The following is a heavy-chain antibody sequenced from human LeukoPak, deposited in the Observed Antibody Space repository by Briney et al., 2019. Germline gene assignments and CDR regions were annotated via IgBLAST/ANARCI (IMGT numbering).Heavy chain of an antibody. CDR2: ISAYNGNT. CDR1: GYTFTSYG. J-gene: IGHJ2*01. D-gene: IGHD3-16*01. V-gene: IGHV1-18*01. CDR3: ARDLGGSPKGYFDL. Sequence: ASVKVSCKASGYTFTSYGISWVRQAPGQGLEWMGWISAYNGNTNYAQKLQGRVTMTTDTSTSTAYMELRSLRSEDTAVYYCARDLGGSPKGYFDLWGRGTLVTVSS.